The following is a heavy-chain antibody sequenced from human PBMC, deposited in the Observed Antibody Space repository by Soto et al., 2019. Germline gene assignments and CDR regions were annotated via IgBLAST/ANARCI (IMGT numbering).Heavy chain of an antibody. CDR2: ISSSSSSSGTI. V-gene: IGHV3-48*01. CDR1: GFSFSDYS. D-gene: IGHD3-10*01. CDR3: ARGTYYYGSGSYYFTH. Sequence: EVQLVESGGGLVQPGGSLRLSCAASGFSFSDYSMNWVRQAPGEGLEWVSYISSSSSSSGTIYYADSVKGRFTISRDSAKNSLYLQMNSLRAEDTAVYYCARGTYYYGSGSYYFTHWGQGTQVTVSS. J-gene: IGHJ4*02.